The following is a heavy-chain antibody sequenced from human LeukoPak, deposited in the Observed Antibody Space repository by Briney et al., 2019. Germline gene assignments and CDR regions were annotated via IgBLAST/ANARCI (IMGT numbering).Heavy chain of an antibody. J-gene: IGHJ4*02. CDR1: GGSISRYY. V-gene: IGHV4-59*08. CDR3: VRLVVDSRGIKEVAVEN. Sequence: PSETLSLTCSVSGGSISRYYCSWLRQPPGGGLEWLGYIYKSGTTNYNPPLKSRITMSMDTSKNQFSLKLTSVTAADTAVYYCVRLVVDSRGIKEVAVENWGQGTLVTVSS. D-gene: IGHD2-21*01. CDR2: IYKSGTT.